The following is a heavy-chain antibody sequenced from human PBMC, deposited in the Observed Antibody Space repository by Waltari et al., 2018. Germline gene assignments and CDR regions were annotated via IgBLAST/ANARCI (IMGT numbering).Heavy chain of an antibody. CDR1: GCTFSSYG. CDR2: IWYDGSNK. V-gene: IGHV3-33*01. J-gene: IGHJ4*02. Sequence: QVQLVESGGGVVQPGRSLRLSCAASGCTFSSYGLHWVRQAPGKGLEWVAVIWYDGSNKYYADSVKGRFTISRDNSKNTLYLQMNSLRAEDTAVYYCARDDGGLYDYWGQGTLVTVSS. CDR3: ARDDGGLYDY. D-gene: IGHD3-10*01.